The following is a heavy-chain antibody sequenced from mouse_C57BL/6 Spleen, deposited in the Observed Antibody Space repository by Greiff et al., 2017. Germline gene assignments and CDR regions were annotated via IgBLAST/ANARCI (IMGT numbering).Heavy chain of an antibody. Sequence: EVQLQQSGPELVKPGASVKISCKASGYTFTDYYMNWVKQSHGKSLEWIGDINPNYGGTSYNQKFKGKATLTVYKSSSTAYMKLRSLTSEDSAVYYCAKEGNWVYYAMDYWGQGTSVTVSS. CDR2: INPNYGGT. V-gene: IGHV1-26*01. J-gene: IGHJ4*01. CDR1: GYTFTDYY. D-gene: IGHD1-3*01. CDR3: AKEGNWVYYAMDY.